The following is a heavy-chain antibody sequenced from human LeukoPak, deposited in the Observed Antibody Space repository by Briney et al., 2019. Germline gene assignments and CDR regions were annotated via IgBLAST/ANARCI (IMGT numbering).Heavy chain of an antibody. CDR2: INHSGST. J-gene: IGHJ5*02. D-gene: IGHD2-15*01. CDR3: ARRPFSGGSPSYWFDP. Sequence: SETLSLTCAVYGGSFSGYYWSWIRQPPGKGLEWIGEINHSGSTNYNPSLKSRVTISVDTSKGQFSLKLSSVTAADTAVYYCARRPFSGGSPSYWFDPWGQGTLVTVSS. V-gene: IGHV4-34*01. CDR1: GGSFSGYY.